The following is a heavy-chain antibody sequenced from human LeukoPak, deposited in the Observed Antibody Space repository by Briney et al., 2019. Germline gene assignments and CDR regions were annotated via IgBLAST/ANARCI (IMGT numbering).Heavy chain of an antibody. J-gene: IGHJ4*02. V-gene: IGHV1-2*02. CDR1: GYTFTAYA. CDR3: AVSFDSSGYYDFDY. D-gene: IGHD3-22*01. Sequence: ASVRVSCKASGYTFTAYAIHWVRQAPGQGLEWMGWINPNSGGTNYAQKFQGRVTMTRDTSISTAYMELNSLRSDDTAVYYCAVSFDSSGYYDFDYWGQGTLVTVSS. CDR2: INPNSGGT.